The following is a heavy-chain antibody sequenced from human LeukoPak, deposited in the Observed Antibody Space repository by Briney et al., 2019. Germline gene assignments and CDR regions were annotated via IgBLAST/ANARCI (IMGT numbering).Heavy chain of an antibody. D-gene: IGHD4-23*01. CDR3: AREMASGGGSFDY. J-gene: IGHJ4*02. V-gene: IGHV1-2*02. CDR2: IIVSNGAT. CDR1: GYTFTGYS. Sequence: ASVKVSCKASGYTFTGYSVHWVRQAPGRGLEWMGWIIVSNGATSYAQKFQGRVTMTRDTSISTAYMELSSLNSDETAIYYCAREMASGGGSFDYWGQGTLVTVSS.